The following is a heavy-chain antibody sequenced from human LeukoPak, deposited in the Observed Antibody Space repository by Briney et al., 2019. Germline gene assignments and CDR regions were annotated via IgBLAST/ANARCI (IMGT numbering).Heavy chain of an antibody. D-gene: IGHD3-9*01. CDR3: ARDLHYDILTGTYYGMDV. Sequence: SSETLSLTCAVYGGSFSGYYWSWIRQPPGKGLEWIGEINHSGSTNYNPSLKSRVTISVDTSKNQFSLKLSSVTAADTAVYYRARDLHYDILTGTYYGMDVWGKGTTVTVSS. V-gene: IGHV4-34*01. CDR2: INHSGST. CDR1: GGSFSGYY. J-gene: IGHJ6*04.